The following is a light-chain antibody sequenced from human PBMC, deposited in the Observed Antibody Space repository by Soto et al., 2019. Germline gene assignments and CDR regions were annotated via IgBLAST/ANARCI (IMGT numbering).Light chain of an antibody. J-gene: IGKJ5*01. V-gene: IGKV1-9*01. CDR3: QQLNTLPFT. CDR1: HDISTY. CDR2: EAS. Sequence: DIQLTPSPSLLSASVGDRVTITCRASHDISTYLAWYQQKPGKATKLMIYEASTLQSGVPSRFSGSGSGTEFTLTISGLLTEDLATYHCQQLNTLPFTVGKGTRLEIK.